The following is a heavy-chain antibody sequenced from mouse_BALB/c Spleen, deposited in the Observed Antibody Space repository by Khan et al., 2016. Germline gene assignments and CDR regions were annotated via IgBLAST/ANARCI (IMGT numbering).Heavy chain of an antibody. Sequence: QVQLKESGPGLVAPSQSLSITCTVSGFSLTSYGVHWVRQPPGKGLEWLVVIWGDGSTTYNSALKSRLSISKDNSKSQVFLTMNSLQTDDTAMYYCARRDDGGGSMDYWGQGTSVTVSS. CDR2: IWGDGST. J-gene: IGHJ4*01. D-gene: IGHD2-3*01. V-gene: IGHV2-6*02. CDR1: GFSLTSYG. CDR3: ARRDDGGGSMDY.